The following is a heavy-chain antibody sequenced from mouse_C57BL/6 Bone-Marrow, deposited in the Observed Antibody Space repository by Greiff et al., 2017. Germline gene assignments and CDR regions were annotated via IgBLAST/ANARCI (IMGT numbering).Heavy chain of an antibody. CDR1: GYTFTNYW. J-gene: IGHJ2*01. D-gene: IGHD4-1*01. CDR3: ARGNWEEGCFDY. Sequence: VQGVESGAELVRPGTSVKMSCKASGYTFTNYWIGWAKQRPGHGLEWIGDIYPGGGYTNYNEKFKGKGTLTADKSSSTAYMQFSSLTSEDSAIYYCARGNWEEGCFDYWGQGTTLTVSS. CDR2: IYPGGGYT. V-gene: IGHV1-63*01.